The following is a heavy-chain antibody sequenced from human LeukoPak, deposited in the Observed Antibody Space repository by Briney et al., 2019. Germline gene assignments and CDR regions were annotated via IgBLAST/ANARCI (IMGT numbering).Heavy chain of an antibody. CDR1: GYTFTGYY. V-gene: IGHV1-46*01. J-gene: IGHJ5*02. CDR3: ARDNSVGDYDP. D-gene: IGHD1-26*01. Sequence: ASVKVSCKASGYTFTGYYMHWVRQAPGQGLEWLGLITPSGGSTWYAQKFQGRVTMTRDMSTSTDYMELSSLRSEDTAVYYCARDNSVGDYDPWGQGTLVTVSS. CDR2: ITPSGGST.